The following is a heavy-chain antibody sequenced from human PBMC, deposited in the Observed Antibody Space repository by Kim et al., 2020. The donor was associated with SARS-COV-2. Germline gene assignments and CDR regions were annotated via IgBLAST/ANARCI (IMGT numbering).Heavy chain of an antibody. CDR1: GFTFSDHS. J-gene: IGHJ4*02. Sequence: GGSLRLSCAASGFTFSDHSMDWFRQAPGKGPEWVGHVRVKANSYSTEYAASVKGRVTISRDDSMSSLYLQINSLKTEDTAVYYCARRVLGAQKPSDYWGQGTLVTVSS. CDR3: ARRVLGAQKPSDY. V-gene: IGHV3-72*01. CDR2: VRVKANSYST.